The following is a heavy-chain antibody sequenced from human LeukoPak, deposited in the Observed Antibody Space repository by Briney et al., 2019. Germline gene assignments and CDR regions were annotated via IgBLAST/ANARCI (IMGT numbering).Heavy chain of an antibody. J-gene: IGHJ4*02. CDR2: IYYSGST. D-gene: IGHD3-16*01. CDR3: ARSQGLVYFDY. Sequence: SETLSLTCTVSGGSISSYYWSWIRQPPGKGLEWIGYIYYSGSTNYNPSLKSRVTISVDTSKSQFSLKLSSVTAADTAVYYCARSQGLVYFDYWGQGTLVTVSS. CDR1: GGSISSYY. V-gene: IGHV4-59*08.